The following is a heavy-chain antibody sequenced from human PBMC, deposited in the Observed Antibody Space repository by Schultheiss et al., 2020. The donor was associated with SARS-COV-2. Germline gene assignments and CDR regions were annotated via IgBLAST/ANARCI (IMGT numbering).Heavy chain of an antibody. D-gene: IGHD5-24*01. CDR3: ARDGGAWLQYGYYFDY. Sequence: GGSLRLSCAASGFTFSSYSMNWVRQAPGKGLEWVSSISSSSSYIYYADSVKGRFTISRDNAKNSLYLQMNSLRAEDTAVYYCARDGGAWLQYGYYFDYWGQGTLVTVSS. CDR2: ISSSSSYI. CDR1: GFTFSSYS. J-gene: IGHJ4*02. V-gene: IGHV3-21*01.